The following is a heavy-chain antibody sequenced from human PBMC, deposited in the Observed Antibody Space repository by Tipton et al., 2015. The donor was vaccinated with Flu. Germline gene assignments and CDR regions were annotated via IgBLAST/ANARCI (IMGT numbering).Heavy chain of an antibody. CDR3: ARGGSPGYLFNAYDF. CDR1: GFAFTTYE. CDR2: ISSGGNDI. Sequence: LSLTCVASGFAFTTYEMNWVRQAPGKGLEWVSFISSGGNDIYYADSVKGRFTVSRDNAKNSLYLQMNSLRAEDTATYYCARGGSPGYLFNAYDFWGQGTMVTVSS. V-gene: IGHV3-48*03. J-gene: IGHJ3*01. D-gene: IGHD5-12*01.